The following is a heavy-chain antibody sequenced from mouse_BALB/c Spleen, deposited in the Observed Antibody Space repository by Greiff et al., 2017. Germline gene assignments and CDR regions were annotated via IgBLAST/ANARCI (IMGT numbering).Heavy chain of an antibody. CDR2: INSNGGST. Sequence: EVQLQESGGGLVQPGGSLKLSCAASGFTFSSYGMSWVRQTPDKRLELVATINSNGGSTYYPDSVKGRFTISRDNAKNTLYLQMSSLKSEDTAMYYCARRDPDWYFDVWGAGTTVTVSS. V-gene: IGHV5-6-3*01. CDR3: ARRDPDWYFDV. J-gene: IGHJ1*01. CDR1: GFTFSSYG.